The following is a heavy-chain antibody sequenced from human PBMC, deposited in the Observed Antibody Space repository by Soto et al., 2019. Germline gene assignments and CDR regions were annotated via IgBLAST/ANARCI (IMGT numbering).Heavy chain of an antibody. J-gene: IGHJ5*02. V-gene: IGHV4-59*12. CDR1: GGSISSYY. D-gene: IGHD6-13*01. Sequence: PSETLSLTCTVSGGSISSYYWSWIRQPPGKGLEWIGYIYYSGSTSYNPSLKSRVTISVDTSKNHFSLKLSSVTAADTAVYYCASVFSDSSSFFDPWGQGTLVTVSS. CDR3: ASVFSDSSSFFDP. CDR2: IYYSGST.